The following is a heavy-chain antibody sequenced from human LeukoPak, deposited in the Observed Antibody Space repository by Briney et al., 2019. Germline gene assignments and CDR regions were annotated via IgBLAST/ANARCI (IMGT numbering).Heavy chain of an antibody. D-gene: IGHD1-26*01. J-gene: IGHJ4*02. Sequence: GGSLRLSCAASGFTFSSYAMHWVRQAPGKGLEWVAVISYDGSNKYYADSVKGRFTISRDNAKNSLYLQMNSLRAVDTAVYYCAREGGTYSANFDYWGQGILVTVSS. V-gene: IGHV3-30*04. CDR1: GFTFSSYA. CDR3: AREGGTYSANFDY. CDR2: ISYDGSNK.